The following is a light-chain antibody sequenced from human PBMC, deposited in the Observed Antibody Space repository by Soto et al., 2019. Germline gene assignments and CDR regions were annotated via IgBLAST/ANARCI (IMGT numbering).Light chain of an antibody. CDR2: KAS. Sequence: DIQMTQSPSSLSASVGDRVTFTCRASPSISNWLAWYQQKPGKAPKLLIYKASTLESGVPSRFSGSGSGTEFTLTISSLQADDFAIYYCQQYNGYRLAFGGGTKVEIK. J-gene: IGKJ4*01. CDR3: QQYNGYRLA. V-gene: IGKV1-5*03. CDR1: PSISNW.